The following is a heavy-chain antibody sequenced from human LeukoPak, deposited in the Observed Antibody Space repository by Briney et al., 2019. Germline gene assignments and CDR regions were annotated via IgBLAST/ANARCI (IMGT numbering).Heavy chain of an antibody. V-gene: IGHV3-23*01. D-gene: IGHD5-12*01. CDR2: ISGSGGST. CDR1: GFTFSSYW. Sequence: GGSLRLSCAASGFTFSSYWMSWVRQAPGKGLEWVSVISGSGGSTYYADSVKGRFTISRDNSKNTLYLQMNSLRAEDTAVYYCAKLPGYSGYDYYFDYWGQGTLVTVSS. CDR3: AKLPGYSGYDYYFDY. J-gene: IGHJ4*02.